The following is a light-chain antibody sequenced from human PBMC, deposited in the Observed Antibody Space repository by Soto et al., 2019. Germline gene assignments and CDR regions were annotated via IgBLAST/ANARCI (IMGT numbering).Light chain of an antibody. CDR1: QDISVY. CDR2: SAS. J-gene: IGKJ5*01. CDR3: QKFNTAPLT. Sequence: DIQMTQSPSSLSESVGDRVTITCGASQDISVYLAWYQQKPGKVPKLLIYSASTLQSGVPSRFSGSGSGTDFTLTISSLQPEDVATYYCQKFNTAPLTFGQGTRLEIK. V-gene: IGKV1-27*01.